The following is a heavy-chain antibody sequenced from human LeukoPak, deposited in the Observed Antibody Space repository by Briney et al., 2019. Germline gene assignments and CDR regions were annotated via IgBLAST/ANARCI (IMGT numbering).Heavy chain of an antibody. Sequence: GGSLRLSCAASGFTFSNAWMSWARQAPGKGLEWVGRIKSKTDGGTTDYAAPVKGRFTISRDDSKNTLYLQMNSLKTEDTAVYYCTTDLEPSPDLPAAIFWGQGTLVTVSS. CDR3: TTDLEPSPDLPAAIF. CDR1: GFTFSNAW. J-gene: IGHJ4*02. V-gene: IGHV3-15*01. D-gene: IGHD2-2*01. CDR2: IKSKTDGGTT.